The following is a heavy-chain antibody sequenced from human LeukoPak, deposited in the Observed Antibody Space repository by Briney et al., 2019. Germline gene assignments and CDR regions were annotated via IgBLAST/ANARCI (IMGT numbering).Heavy chain of an antibody. CDR3: ARVTAVAGLDY. J-gene: IGHJ4*02. CDR2: ISSSSSYI. V-gene: IGHV3-21*01. Sequence: PGGALRLSCAASGFTFSSYSMNWVRQAPGKGLEWVSSISSSSSYIYYADSVKGRFTISRDNAKNSLSLQMNSLRAEDTSVYYCARVTAVAGLDYWGQGTLVTVSS. D-gene: IGHD6-19*01. CDR1: GFTFSSYS.